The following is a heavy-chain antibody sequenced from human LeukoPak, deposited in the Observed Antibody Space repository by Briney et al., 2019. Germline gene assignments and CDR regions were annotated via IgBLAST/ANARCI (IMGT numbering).Heavy chain of an antibody. CDR1: GYSFTSYW. J-gene: IGHJ5*02. D-gene: IGHD5-12*01. Sequence: GESLKISCKGSGYSFTSYWIGWVRQMPGKGLEWMGIIYPGDSDTRYSPSFQGQVTISADKSISTAYLQWSSLKASDTAMYYCARHPYSGYDSSGWFDPWGQGTLVTVSS. CDR3: ARHPYSGYDSSGWFDP. V-gene: IGHV5-51*01. CDR2: IYPGDSDT.